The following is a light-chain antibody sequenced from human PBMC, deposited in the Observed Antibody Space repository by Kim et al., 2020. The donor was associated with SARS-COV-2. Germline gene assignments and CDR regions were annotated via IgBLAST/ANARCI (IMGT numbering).Light chain of an antibody. Sequence: VSPGQTTSTTYSGDQLGGKYACWYQQKSGQSPVLVMFQDSKRPSGIPERFSGSNSGNTATLTISGTQARDEADYYCQTWDSTSVVFGGGTQLTVL. J-gene: IGLJ2*01. V-gene: IGLV3-1*01. CDR1: QLGGKY. CDR2: QDS. CDR3: QTWDSTSVV.